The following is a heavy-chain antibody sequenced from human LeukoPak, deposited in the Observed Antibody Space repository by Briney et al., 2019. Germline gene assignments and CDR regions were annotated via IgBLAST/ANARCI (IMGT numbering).Heavy chain of an antibody. D-gene: IGHD3-22*01. CDR3: ARVRSYYDSSAYDY. J-gene: IGHJ4*02. V-gene: IGHV1-18*01. CDR2: ISAYNGNT. CDR1: GYTFTSYG. Sequence: ASVKVSCKASGYTFTSYGISWVRQVPGQGLEWMGWISAYNGNTNYAQKLQGRVTMTTDTSTSTAYMELRSLRSDDTAVYYCARVRSYYDSSAYDYWGQGTLVTVSS.